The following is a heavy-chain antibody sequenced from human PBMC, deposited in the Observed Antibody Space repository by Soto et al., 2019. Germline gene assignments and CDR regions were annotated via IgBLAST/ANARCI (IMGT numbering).Heavy chain of an antibody. CDR1: GFTFSDYS. V-gene: IGHV3-11*01. D-gene: IGHD2-2*03. CDR2: ISRSGSDI. J-gene: IGHJ6*02. Sequence: PGGSLRLSCAAPGFTFSDYSMNWVRQAPGKGLEWVSYISRSGSDIYYADSVKGRFTISRDNAKNSLFLQMNSLRAEDTAVYYCATVGYCSSTSCQTRYYYYGMDVWGQGTTVTVSS. CDR3: ATVGYCSSTSCQTRYYYYGMDV.